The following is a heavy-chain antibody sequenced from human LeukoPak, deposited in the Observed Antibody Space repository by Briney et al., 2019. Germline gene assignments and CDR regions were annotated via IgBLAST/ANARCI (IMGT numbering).Heavy chain of an antibody. CDR3: ARNDFWSGYTFDY. V-gene: IGHV4-34*01. Sequence: SETLSLTCAVYGGSFSGYYWSWIRQPPGKGLELIGEINHSGSTNYNPSLKSRVTISVDTSKNQFSLKLSSVTAADTAVYYCARNDFWSGYTFDYWGQGTLVTVSS. CDR1: GGSFSGYY. CDR2: INHSGST. D-gene: IGHD3-3*01. J-gene: IGHJ4*02.